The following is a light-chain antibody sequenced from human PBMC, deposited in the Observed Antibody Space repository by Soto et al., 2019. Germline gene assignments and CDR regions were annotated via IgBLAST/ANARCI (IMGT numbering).Light chain of an antibody. Sequence: QAVVTQPASVSGSPGQSITISCTGTSSDVGGYNYVSWYQQHPGKAPKLMIYEVSNRPSGVSNRFSGSKSGNTASLTISALQAEDEADYYCSSYTSSSTPYVFGTGTKLTVL. J-gene: IGLJ1*01. CDR3: SSYTSSSTPYV. CDR2: EVS. V-gene: IGLV2-14*01. CDR1: SSDVGGYNY.